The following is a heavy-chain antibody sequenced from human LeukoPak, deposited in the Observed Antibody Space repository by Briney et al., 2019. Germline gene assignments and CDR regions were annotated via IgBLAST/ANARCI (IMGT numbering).Heavy chain of an antibody. CDR3: ARAKGHITNYDFWSGYYMGRGGGMDV. V-gene: IGHV1-46*01. CDR1: GYTFTSYY. Sequence: ASVKVSCKASGYTFTSYYMHWVRQAPGQGLEWMGIINPSGGSTSYAQKFQGRVTMTRDTSTSTVYMELSSLRSEDTAVYYCARAKGHITNYDFWSGYYMGRGGGMDVWGQGTTVTVSS. D-gene: IGHD3-3*01. CDR2: INPSGGST. J-gene: IGHJ6*02.